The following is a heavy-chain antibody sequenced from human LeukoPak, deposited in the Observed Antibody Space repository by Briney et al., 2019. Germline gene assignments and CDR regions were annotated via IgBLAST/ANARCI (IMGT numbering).Heavy chain of an antibody. J-gene: IGHJ4*02. CDR3: AKDRYCSSTSCPYFDY. CDR2: IRYDGSNK. V-gene: IGHV3-30*02. D-gene: IGHD2-2*01. CDR1: GFTFSSYG. Sequence: GGSLRLSCAASGFTFSSYGMHWVRQAPGKGLEWVAFIRYDGSNKYYADSVKGRFTISRDNSKNTLYLQMNSLRAEDTAVYYCAKDRYCSSTSCPYFDYWGQGTLVTVSS.